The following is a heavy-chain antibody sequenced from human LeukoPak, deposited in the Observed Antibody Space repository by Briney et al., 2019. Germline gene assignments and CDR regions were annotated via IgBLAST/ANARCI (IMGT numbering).Heavy chain of an antibody. CDR2: INPNSGGT. V-gene: IGHV1-2*04. D-gene: IGHD4-23*01. CDR3: ARDLEGSTVVTFRWGPVGAFDI. J-gene: IGHJ3*02. CDR1: GYTFTGYY. Sequence: ASVKVSCKASGYTFTGYYMHWVRQAPGQGLEWMGWINPNSGGTNYAQKFQGWVTMTRDTSISTAYMELSRLRSDDTAVYYCARDLEGSTVVTFRWGPVGAFDIRGQGTMVTVSS.